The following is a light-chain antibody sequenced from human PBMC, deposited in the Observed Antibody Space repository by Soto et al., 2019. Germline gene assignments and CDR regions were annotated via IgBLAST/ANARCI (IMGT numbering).Light chain of an antibody. Sequence: QSVLTQPPSASGTPGQRVTISCSGSRSNIGSNPVNWYQQLPGTAPKLLIDSNNQRPSGVPGRFSGSRSGTSASLAISGLQSEDEADYYCAAWDDSLYGRVFGTGTKVTVL. J-gene: IGLJ1*01. V-gene: IGLV1-44*01. CDR1: RSNIGSNP. CDR3: AAWDDSLYGRV. CDR2: SNN.